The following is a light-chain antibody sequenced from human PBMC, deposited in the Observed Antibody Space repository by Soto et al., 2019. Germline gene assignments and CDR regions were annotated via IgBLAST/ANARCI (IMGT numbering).Light chain of an antibody. J-gene: IGLJ1*01. CDR1: SSDVGGYNY. CDR3: SSSTSSSCYV. CDR2: DVS. Sequence: QSALTQPASVSGSPGQSITISCTGTSSDVGGYNYVSWYQQHPGKAPKLMIYDVSNRPSGVSNRFSGSKSGNTASLTISGLQAEDEADYYCSSSTSSSCYVFGTGTKVTVL. V-gene: IGLV2-14*01.